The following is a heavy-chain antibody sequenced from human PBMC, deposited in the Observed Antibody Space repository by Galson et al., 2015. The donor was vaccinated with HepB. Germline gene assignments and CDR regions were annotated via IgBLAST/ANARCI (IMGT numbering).Heavy chain of an antibody. J-gene: IGHJ4*02. Sequence: SLRLSCAXSGFTFSSYGMHWVRQAPGKGLEWVAVIWYDGSNKYYADSVKGRFTISRDNSKNTLYLQMNSLRAEDTAVYYCARASQAQEFDYWGQGTLVTVSS. CDR3: ARASQAQEFDY. V-gene: IGHV3-33*01. D-gene: IGHD6-6*01. CDR2: IWYDGSNK. CDR1: GFTFSSYG.